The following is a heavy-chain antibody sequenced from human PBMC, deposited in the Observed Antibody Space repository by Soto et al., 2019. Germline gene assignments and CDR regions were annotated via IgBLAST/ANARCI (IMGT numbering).Heavy chain of an antibody. Sequence: QVQLQESGPGLVKPSQTLSLTCTVSSDSITSGPYYWSWVRQHPGRGLEWIGYIYYRGNSYYNPSLKSRISISLDRSKNQFSLELNSVTTADTPVYYCARSGGSNSWYGVFDFWGQGTLVTVSS. CDR1: SDSITSGPYY. V-gene: IGHV4-31*03. D-gene: IGHD2-15*01. CDR2: IYYRGNS. CDR3: ARSGGSNSWYGVFDF. J-gene: IGHJ4*02.